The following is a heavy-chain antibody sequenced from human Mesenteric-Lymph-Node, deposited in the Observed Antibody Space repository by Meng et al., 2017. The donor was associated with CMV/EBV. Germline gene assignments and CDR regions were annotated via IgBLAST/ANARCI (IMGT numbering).Heavy chain of an antibody. CDR1: GGSFSGYY. D-gene: IGHD1-7*01. V-gene: IGHV4-34*01. Sequence: SETLSLTCAVYGGSFSGYYWSWIRQPPGKGLEWIGEINHSGSTNYNPSLKSRVTISVDTSKNQFSLKLSSVTAADTAVYYCARTKLTGRNYYYFDYWGQGTLVTVSS. J-gene: IGHJ4*02. CDR2: INHSGST. CDR3: ARTKLTGRNYYYFDY.